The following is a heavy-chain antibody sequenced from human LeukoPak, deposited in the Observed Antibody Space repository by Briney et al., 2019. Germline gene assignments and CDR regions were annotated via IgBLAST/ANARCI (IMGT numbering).Heavy chain of an antibody. Sequence: ASVKVSCKASGGTFSSYAISWVRQAPGQGLEWMGRIIPILGIANYAQKFQGRVTITADKSTSTAYMELSSLRSEDTAVYCCARDIVATNYYYYYGMDVWGQGTTVTVSS. D-gene: IGHD5-12*01. CDR2: IIPILGIA. CDR1: GGTFSSYA. J-gene: IGHJ6*02. V-gene: IGHV1-69*04. CDR3: ARDIVATNYYYYYGMDV.